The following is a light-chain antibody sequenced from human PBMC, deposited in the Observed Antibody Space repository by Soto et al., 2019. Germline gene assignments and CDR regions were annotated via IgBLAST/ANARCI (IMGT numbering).Light chain of an antibody. Sequence: QSALTQPASVSGSPGQSITISCTGTSNDVGGFNYVSWYQQHPGKAPKLIIYEVRNRPSGVSNRFSGSKSGNTASLTISGLQAEDEADYYCSSYTSFSTVVFGGGTQLPVL. V-gene: IGLV2-14*01. CDR1: SNDVGGFNY. CDR2: EVR. CDR3: SSYTSFSTVV. J-gene: IGLJ7*01.